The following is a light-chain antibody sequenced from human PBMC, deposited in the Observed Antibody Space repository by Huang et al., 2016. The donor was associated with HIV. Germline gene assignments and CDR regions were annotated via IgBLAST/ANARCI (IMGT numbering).Light chain of an antibody. V-gene: IGKV4-1*01. CDR1: QILFFSSNQRNY. Sequence: DIVMTQSPDSLAVSLGERATNNCRSSQILFFSSNQRNYLAWYQKKPGQPPKLVMSGASAREYGVPDRFSGSGAGTHFTLTINNLQAEDVAVYYCQQYYHNPLTFGGGTKVEI. J-gene: IGKJ4*01. CDR2: GAS. CDR3: QQYYHNPLT.